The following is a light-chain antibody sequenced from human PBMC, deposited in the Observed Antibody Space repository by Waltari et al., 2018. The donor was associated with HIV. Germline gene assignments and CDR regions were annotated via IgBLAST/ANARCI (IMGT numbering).Light chain of an antibody. CDR1: TSNVGSTF. CDR3: ATWDGSLGGFYV. Sequence: QSLLTQPPSASGTPGQSVTISCSGTTSNVGSTFVSWYQQRPGTAPKLLIDRDNKRPSGVPDRFSVSKSGASASLAISGLRSEDEGDYYCATWDGSLGGFYVFGTGTKVTVL. J-gene: IGLJ1*01. CDR2: RDN. V-gene: IGLV1-47*01.